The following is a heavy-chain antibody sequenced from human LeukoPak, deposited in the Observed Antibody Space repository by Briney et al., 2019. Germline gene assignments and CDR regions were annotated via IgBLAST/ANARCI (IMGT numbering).Heavy chain of an antibody. D-gene: IGHD1/OR15-1a*01. Sequence: GASVKVSCKTSGYTFTTYDINWVRQAPGQGLEWMGRISAYNGYTNYGQKLQDRVTMTTDTSTSTAYMELRSLRSDDTAVYYCARVGTGTRSFDYWGQGTLVTVSS. CDR1: GYTFTTYD. CDR3: ARVGTGTRSFDY. CDR2: ISAYNGYT. J-gene: IGHJ4*02. V-gene: IGHV1-18*01.